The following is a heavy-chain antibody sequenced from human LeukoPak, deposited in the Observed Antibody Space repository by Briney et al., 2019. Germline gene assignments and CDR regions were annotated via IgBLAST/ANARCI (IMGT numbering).Heavy chain of an antibody. D-gene: IGHD1-26*01. CDR2: IKQDGSEK. CDR1: GFTFSGFW. J-gene: IGHJ3*02. V-gene: IGHV3-7*03. CDR3: ARDRNHRIVGIADAFDI. Sequence: GGSLRLSCAASGFTFSGFWMTWVRQAPGKGLEWVAKIKQDGSEKYYVDSVKGRFTISRDSAKDLVYLQMNSLRAEDTAVYYCARDRNHRIVGIADAFDIWGQGTMVTVSS.